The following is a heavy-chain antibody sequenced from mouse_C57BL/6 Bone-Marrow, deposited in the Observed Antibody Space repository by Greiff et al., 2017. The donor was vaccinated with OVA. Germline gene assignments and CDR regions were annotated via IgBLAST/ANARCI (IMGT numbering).Heavy chain of an antibody. D-gene: IGHD1-1*01. V-gene: IGHV1-50*01. CDR2: IDPSDSYT. CDR3: AREITTVVATNWYFDV. CDR1: GYTFTSYW. J-gene: IGHJ1*03. Sequence: QVQLQQPGAELVKPGASVKLSCKASGYTFTSYWMQWVKQRPGQGLEWIGEIDPSDSYTNYNQKFKGKATLTVDTSSSTAYMLLSSLTSEDSAVYYCAREITTVVATNWYFDVWVTVTTVTVSS.